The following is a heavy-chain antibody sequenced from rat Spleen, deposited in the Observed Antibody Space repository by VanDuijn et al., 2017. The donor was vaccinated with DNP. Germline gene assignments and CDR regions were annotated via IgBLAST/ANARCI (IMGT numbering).Heavy chain of an antibody. D-gene: IGHD3-1*01. J-gene: IGHJ4*01. Sequence: EVQLVESGGGLVQPGRSMKLSCAASGFTFSHYYMAWVRQAPTKGLEWVATISYDGSSTYYRDSVKGRFTISRDNAKSTLYLQMDSLRSEDTATYYCARSADDGYAMDAWGQGTSVTVSS. V-gene: IGHV5-7*01. CDR2: ISYDGSST. CDR3: ARSADDGYAMDA. CDR1: GFTFSHYY.